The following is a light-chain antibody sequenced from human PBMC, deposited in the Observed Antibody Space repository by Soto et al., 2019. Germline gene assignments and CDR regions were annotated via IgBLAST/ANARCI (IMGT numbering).Light chain of an antibody. CDR3: KQYNSYSWT. V-gene: IGKV1-5*01. J-gene: IGKJ1*01. Sequence: DIQMTQSPSTLSASVGDRVTITCRASQSISSWLAWYQQKPGKAPNLLIYDASSLESGVPSRFSGSGSGTEFTLTISSLQPDDFATYYCKQYNSYSWTFGQGTKVDIK. CDR1: QSISSW. CDR2: DAS.